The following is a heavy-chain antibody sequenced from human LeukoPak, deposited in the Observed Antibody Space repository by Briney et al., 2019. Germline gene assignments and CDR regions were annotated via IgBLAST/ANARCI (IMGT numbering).Heavy chain of an antibody. CDR3: ARERSDYGDFQGVFDI. Sequence: GGSLRLSCAASGFTFSSYGMHWVRQAPGKALEWVAVIWYDGSNKYYADSVKGRFTISRDNSKNTLYLQMNGLRAEDTAVYYCARERSDYGDFQGVFDIWGQGTMVTVSS. D-gene: IGHD4-17*01. J-gene: IGHJ3*02. V-gene: IGHV3-33*01. CDR2: IWYDGSNK. CDR1: GFTFSSYG.